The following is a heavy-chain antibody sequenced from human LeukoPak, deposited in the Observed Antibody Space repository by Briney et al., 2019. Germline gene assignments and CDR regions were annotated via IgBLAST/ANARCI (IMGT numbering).Heavy chain of an antibody. V-gene: IGHV3-23*01. D-gene: IGHD3-16*01. CDR1: GFTLSSYT. J-gene: IGHJ4*02. CDR2: IISGGRT. Sequence: GGSLRHSCAASGFTLSSYTMGWVRQAPGKGLGWGSTIISGGRTYYPESMQGRFTISRDNSKNTLYLQMNRLGGEHTTVYYFAEGGGMGARETDYWGQGTLVTVS. CDR3: AEGGGMGARETDY.